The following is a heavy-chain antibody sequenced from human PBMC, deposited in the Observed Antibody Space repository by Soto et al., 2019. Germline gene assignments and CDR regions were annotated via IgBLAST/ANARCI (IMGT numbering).Heavy chain of an antibody. CDR1: GFTFSSYG. CDR3: ANDRSDYYDSRVYYRPFGY. D-gene: IGHD3-22*01. CDR2: ISGSGDST. V-gene: IGHV3-23*01. Sequence: EVQLLESGGGLVQPGGSLRLSCAASGFTFSSYGMSWVRQAPGKGLEWVSAISGSGDSTYYADFVKGRFTITRDNSKNTLYMQMNSLRAEDTAGDYCANDRSDYYDSRVYYRPFGYWGHGTLVTVSS. J-gene: IGHJ4*01.